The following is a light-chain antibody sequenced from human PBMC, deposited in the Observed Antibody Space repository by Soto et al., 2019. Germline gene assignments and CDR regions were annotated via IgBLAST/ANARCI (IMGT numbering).Light chain of an antibody. V-gene: IGKV3-11*01. CDR3: QQRDVGHT. CDR1: QSVDNY. J-gene: IGKJ4*01. Sequence: VVLTQSPATLSLFPGERATLSCRASQSVDNYLAWYQQKPGQAPRLLIYDAYNRATGIPARFSGSGSGTDFTLTISSLEPEDFAVYYCQQRDVGHTCGGGTKVEIK. CDR2: DAY.